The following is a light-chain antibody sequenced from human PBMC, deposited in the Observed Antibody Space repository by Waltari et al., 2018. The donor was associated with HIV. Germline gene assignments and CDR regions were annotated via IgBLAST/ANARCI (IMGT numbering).Light chain of an antibody. Sequence: IQLTQSPSFLSASVGERLTITCRATQAVGSYLAWYQQKPGKPPNLLIYSVSILQTGVPSRFSGSGSGTEFTLTITGLQPEDFATYYCQQLKTYPLSFGGGTKVEIK. CDR1: QAVGSY. CDR2: SVS. CDR3: QQLKTYPLS. V-gene: IGKV1-9*01. J-gene: IGKJ4*01.